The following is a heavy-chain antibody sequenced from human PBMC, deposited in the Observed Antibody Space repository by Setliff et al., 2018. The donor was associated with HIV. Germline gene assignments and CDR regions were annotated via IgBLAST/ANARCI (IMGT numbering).Heavy chain of an antibody. Sequence: ASVKVSCKASGFTFTSSAVQWVRQARGQRLEWIGWIVVGSGNTNYAQKFQERVTITRDMSTSTAYMELSSLRSEDTAVYYCAAPLRYDSSGYYEEAFDIWGQGTMVTVSS. CDR2: IVVGSGNT. V-gene: IGHV1-58*01. CDR1: GFTFTSSA. CDR3: AAPLRYDSSGYYEEAFDI. J-gene: IGHJ3*02. D-gene: IGHD3-22*01.